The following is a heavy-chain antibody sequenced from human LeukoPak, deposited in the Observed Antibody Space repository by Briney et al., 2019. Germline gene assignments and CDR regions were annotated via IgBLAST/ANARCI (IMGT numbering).Heavy chain of an antibody. D-gene: IGHD3-10*01. CDR3: ARAGRGSGKTVDY. V-gene: IGHV3-7*04. Sequence: GGSLGLSCAASGFTFSSYWMSWVRQAPGKGLEWVANIKQDGSEKYYVDSVKGRFTISRDNAKNSLYLQMNSLRAEDTAVYYCARAGRGSGKTVDYWGQGTLVTVSS. CDR1: GFTFSSYW. J-gene: IGHJ4*02. CDR2: IKQDGSEK.